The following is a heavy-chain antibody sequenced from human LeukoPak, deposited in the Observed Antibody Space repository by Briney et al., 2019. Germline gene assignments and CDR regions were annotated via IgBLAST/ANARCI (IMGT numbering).Heavy chain of an antibody. CDR2: ISRSRNAI. V-gene: IGHV3-11*01. Sequence: GGSLRLSCAASGFTFSDYYMSWMRQAPGKGREGGSYISRSRNAILYADSVRGRFTVSRDQAKNSLYLQMNGLRAEDTAVYSCATGRCSGASCYGSNWFDPWGQGTLVTVSS. CDR1: GFTFSDYY. D-gene: IGHD2-2*01. J-gene: IGHJ5*02. CDR3: ATGRCSGASCYGSNWFDP.